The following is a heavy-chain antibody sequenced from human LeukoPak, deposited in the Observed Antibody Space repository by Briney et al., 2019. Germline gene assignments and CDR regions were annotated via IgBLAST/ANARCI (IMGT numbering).Heavy chain of an antibody. D-gene: IGHD1-26*01. Sequence: GGSLRLSCAASGFTVNSNDMSWVRQAPGKGLEWVSVIDSGGRTYYADSVKGRFTISRDNSKNTLDLQMNSLRAEDTAVYYCAGEEARWEWFDPWGQGTLVTVSS. J-gene: IGHJ5*02. CDR1: GFTVNSND. V-gene: IGHV3-66*01. CDR2: IDSGGRT. CDR3: AGEEARWEWFDP.